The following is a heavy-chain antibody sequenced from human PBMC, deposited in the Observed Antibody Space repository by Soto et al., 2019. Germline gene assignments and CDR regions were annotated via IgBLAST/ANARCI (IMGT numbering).Heavy chain of an antibody. J-gene: IGHJ4*02. CDR2: IHYNGNT. V-gene: IGHV4-59*01. CDR3: AREGNLGRWIQPLDS. D-gene: IGHD2-2*03. CDR1: GDSLSSYS. Sequence: PSETLSLTCTVSGDSLSSYSRSWIRPPPGKGLEWIGNIHYNGNTKYSPSLKSRVTMSVDTSKNHFSLKLISVTTADTAVYFCAREGNLGRWIQPLDSWGQGTLVTVSS.